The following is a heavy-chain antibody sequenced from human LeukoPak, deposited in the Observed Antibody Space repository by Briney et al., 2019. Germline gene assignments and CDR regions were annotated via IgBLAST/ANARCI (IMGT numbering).Heavy chain of an antibody. Sequence: GGSLRLSCAASRFTFSSYIMHWFRQAPGKGLEWVAVVSYDGSDEYYADSMKGRFTISRDNARRSLYLQMNSLRVEDTAMYYCVSSLHGFSYGPGYWGQGTLVIVSS. J-gene: IGHJ4*02. CDR2: VSYDGSDE. D-gene: IGHD3-10*01. V-gene: IGHV3-30-3*01. CDR1: RFTFSSYI. CDR3: VSSLHGFSYGPGY.